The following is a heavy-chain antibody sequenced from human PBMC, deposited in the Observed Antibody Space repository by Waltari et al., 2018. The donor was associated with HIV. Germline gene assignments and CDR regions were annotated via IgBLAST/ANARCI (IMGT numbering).Heavy chain of an antibody. CDR3: AKPYGLLWFGEFPH. D-gene: IGHD3-10*01. CDR1: GFTLYGAV. J-gene: IGHJ4*02. CDR2: ISEYGNSK. V-gene: IGHV3-30*01. Sequence: QVQLVVSGGGVVQPGGSLRLSCAASGFTLYGAVMHWVRQTPGKGLEWVALISEYGNSKLYADSVKGRFTISRDNSKNTLFLQMNSLRPEDTAVYYCAKPYGLLWFGEFPHWGQGTLVTVSS.